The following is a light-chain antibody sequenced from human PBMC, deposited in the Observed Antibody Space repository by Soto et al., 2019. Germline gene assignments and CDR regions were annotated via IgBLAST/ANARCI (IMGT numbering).Light chain of an antibody. CDR1: QGISRW. Sequence: DIQMTQSPSSVSASVGDRVTITCRASQGISRWLAWYQQKPGKAPNLLISAASSLQSGVPSRFSGSASGTDFTLTISSLQPEDFATYYCQQTDSFPFTFGPGTKVDIK. CDR3: QQTDSFPFT. CDR2: AAS. V-gene: IGKV1-12*01. J-gene: IGKJ3*01.